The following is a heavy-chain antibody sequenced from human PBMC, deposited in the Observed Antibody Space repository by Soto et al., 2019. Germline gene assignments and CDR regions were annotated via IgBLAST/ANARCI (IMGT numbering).Heavy chain of an antibody. J-gene: IGHJ4*02. Sequence: SETLSLTCTVSGRSMSGYYWSWIRQPAGERLEWIGRIYTCGTTDFNPSLKGRVTMSVDTSKNQFSLKLTSVTAADTALYYCAREDYYDTGYYVVWGQGTQVTVSS. V-gene: IGHV4-4*07. CDR1: GRSMSGYY. CDR3: AREDYYDTGYYVV. CDR2: IYTCGTT. D-gene: IGHD3-9*01.